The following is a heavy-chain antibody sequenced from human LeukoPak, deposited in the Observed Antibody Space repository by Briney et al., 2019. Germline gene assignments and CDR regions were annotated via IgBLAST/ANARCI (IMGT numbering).Heavy chain of an antibody. CDR2: ISGSGGST. D-gene: IGHD6-13*01. CDR1: GFTFSSYS. CDR3: ARVYSSSYAFDI. V-gene: IGHV3-23*01. J-gene: IGHJ3*02. Sequence: PGGSLRLSCAGSGFTFSSYSMNWVRHAPGKGLEWVSGISGSGGSTYYADSVKGRFTISRDNSKNTLYLQMNSLRAEDTAVYYCARVYSSSYAFDIWGQGTMVTVSP.